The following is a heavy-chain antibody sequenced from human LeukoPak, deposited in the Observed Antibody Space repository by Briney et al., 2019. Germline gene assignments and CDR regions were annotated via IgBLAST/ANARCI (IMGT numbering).Heavy chain of an antibody. CDR1: GFTFSSYE. D-gene: IGHD6-19*01. J-gene: IGHJ4*02. CDR2: ISTSHSTI. V-gene: IGHV3-48*03. CDR3: ARGLSGWYLYYFDY. Sequence: GGSLRLSCAASGFTFSSYEMNWVRQAPGKGLEWVSYISTSHSTIYYADSVKGRFTISRDNAKNSLYLQMNSLRAEVTAAYYCARGLSGWYLYYFDYWGQGTLVTVSS.